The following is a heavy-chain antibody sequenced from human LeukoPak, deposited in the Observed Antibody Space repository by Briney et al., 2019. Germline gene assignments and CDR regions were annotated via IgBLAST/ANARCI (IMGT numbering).Heavy chain of an antibody. CDR1: GGTFSSYA. CDR2: IIPIFGTA. CDR3: ARGSSSWFHMDI. J-gene: IGHJ6*03. D-gene: IGHD6-13*01. Sequence: AASVKVSCKASGGTFSSYAISWVRQAPGQGLEWMGGIIPIFGTANYAQKFQGRVTITADESTSTAYMELSRLRSDDTAVYYCARGSSSWFHMDIWGKGTTVTVSS. V-gene: IGHV1-69*13.